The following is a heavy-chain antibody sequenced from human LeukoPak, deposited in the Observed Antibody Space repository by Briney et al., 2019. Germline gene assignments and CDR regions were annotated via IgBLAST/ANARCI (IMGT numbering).Heavy chain of an antibody. CDR2: IYSGGGT. J-gene: IGHJ4*02. CDR3: VRDDRRYGDYGYFDY. V-gene: IGHV3-66*01. D-gene: IGHD4-17*01. Sequence: GGSLRLSCAASGFTFSNYAMNWVRQAPGKGLEWVSVIYSGGGTYYADSVKGRFTISRDNSKNTLYLQMNSLRAEDTAVYYCVRDDRRYGDYGYFDYWGQGTLVTVSS. CDR1: GFTFSNYA.